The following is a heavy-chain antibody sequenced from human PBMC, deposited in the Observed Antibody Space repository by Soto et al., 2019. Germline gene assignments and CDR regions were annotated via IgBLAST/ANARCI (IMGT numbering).Heavy chain of an antibody. CDR2: IYYSGST. D-gene: IGHD6-19*01. J-gene: IGHJ6*02. CDR3: ARDHYSSGWYPRGYYYYGMDV. CDR1: GGSISSGGYY. Sequence: KPSETLSLTCTVSGGSISSGGYYWSWIRQHPGKGLEWIGYIYYSGSTYYNPSLKSRVTISVDTSKNQFSLKLSSVTAADTAVYYCARDHYSSGWYPRGYYYYGMDVWGQGTTVTVSS. V-gene: IGHV4-31*03.